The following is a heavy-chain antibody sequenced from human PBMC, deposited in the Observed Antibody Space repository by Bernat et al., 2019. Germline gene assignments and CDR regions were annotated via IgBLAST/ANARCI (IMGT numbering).Heavy chain of an antibody. Sequence: EVQLVESGGGLVQPGESLKLSCAASGFTFSASAMHWVRQASGKGLEWIARIRTKPNNYATEYSASVKGRFSISRDDSKNTAYLQMNSLKTEDSAIYYCTAGYCSGGSCYIPCWGQGALITVSS. CDR3: TAGYCSGGSCYIPC. CDR1: GFTFSASA. D-gene: IGHD2-15*01. CDR2: IRTKPNNYAT. V-gene: IGHV3-73*01. J-gene: IGHJ4*02.